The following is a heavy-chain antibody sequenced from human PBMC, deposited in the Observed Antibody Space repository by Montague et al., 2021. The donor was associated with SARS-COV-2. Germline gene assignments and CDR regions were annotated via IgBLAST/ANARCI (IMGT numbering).Heavy chain of an antibody. CDR2: IDNSGST. V-gene: IGHV4-59*01. CDR3: ARDGGNDAFDF. Sequence: SETLSLTCTASGGSIGAYYWSWIRQPPGKGLEWIGYIDNSGSTNHNPSLESRVTMSVDTSKNQFSLKLNSVTAADTAVYYCARDGGNDAFDFWGRGTMVTVSS. J-gene: IGHJ3*01. D-gene: IGHD1-26*01. CDR1: GGSIGAYY.